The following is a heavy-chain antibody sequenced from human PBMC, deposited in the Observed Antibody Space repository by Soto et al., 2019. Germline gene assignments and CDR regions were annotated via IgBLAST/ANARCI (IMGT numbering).Heavy chain of an antibody. CDR2: IIPILGIA. D-gene: IGHD4-17*01. CDR1: GGTFSSYT. Sequence: QVQLVQSGAEVKKPGSSVKVSCKASGGTFSSYTISWVRQAPGQGLEWMGRIIPILGIANYAQKFQGRVTITADKSMSTAYMELSSLRSEDTAMYYCARNYGDYSFDYWGQGTLVTVSS. CDR3: ARNYGDYSFDY. V-gene: IGHV1-69*02. J-gene: IGHJ4*02.